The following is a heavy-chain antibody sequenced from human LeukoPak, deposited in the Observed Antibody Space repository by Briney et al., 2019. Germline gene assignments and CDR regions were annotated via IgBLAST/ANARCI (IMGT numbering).Heavy chain of an antibody. D-gene: IGHD6-6*01. CDR1: GFTFSSYA. J-gene: IGHJ4*02. CDR2: ISYDGSNK. CDR3: ARGGSVAARLDY. Sequence: GGSLRLSCAASGFTFSSYAMHWVRQAPGKGLEWVAVISYDGSNKYYADSVKGRFTISRDNSKNTLYLQMNSLRAEDTAVYYCARGGSVAARLDYWGQGTLVTVSS. V-gene: IGHV3-30*14.